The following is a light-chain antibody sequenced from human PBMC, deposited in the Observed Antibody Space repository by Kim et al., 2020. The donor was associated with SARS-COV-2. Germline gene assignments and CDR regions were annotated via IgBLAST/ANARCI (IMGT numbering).Light chain of an antibody. CDR2: EVS. V-gene: IGLV2-8*01. CDR3: SSYAGSNNLV. J-gene: IGLJ2*01. Sequence: GQSVTIPCTGTISDVGGYNYVSWYQPHPGNAPKLMIYEVSKRPSGVPDRFSGSKSGNTASLTVSGLQAEDEADYYCSSYAGSNNLVFGGGTQLTVL. CDR1: ISDVGGYNY.